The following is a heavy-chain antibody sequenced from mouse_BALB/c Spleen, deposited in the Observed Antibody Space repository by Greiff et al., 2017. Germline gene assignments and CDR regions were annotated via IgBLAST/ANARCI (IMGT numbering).Heavy chain of an antibody. CDR1: GYAFTNYL. V-gene: IGHV1-54*01. CDR3: ARYWFAY. Sequence: VQLQQSGAELVRPGTSVKVSCKASGYAFTNYLIEWVKQRPGQGLEWIGVINPGSGGTNYNEKFKGKATLTADKSSSTAYMQLSSLTSDDSAVYFCARYWFAYWGQGTLVTVSA. CDR2: INPGSGGT. J-gene: IGHJ3*01.